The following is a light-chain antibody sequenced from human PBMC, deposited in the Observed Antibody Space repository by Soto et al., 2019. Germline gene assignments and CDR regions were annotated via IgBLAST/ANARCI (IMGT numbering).Light chain of an antibody. CDR3: QQSHSTPWT. Sequence: DIQMTQSPSSLSASVGDRVTITCRASKTITTYLNWYQQKPGKAPQLLIYGASTLQSGVPSRFTGSGSGTDFTLTISSLQPEDFATYHCQQSHSTPWTFGQGTKVEIK. CDR1: KTITTY. J-gene: IGKJ1*01. V-gene: IGKV1-39*01. CDR2: GAS.